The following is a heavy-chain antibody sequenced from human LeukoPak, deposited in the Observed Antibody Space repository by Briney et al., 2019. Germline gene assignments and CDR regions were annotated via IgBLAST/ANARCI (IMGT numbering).Heavy chain of an antibody. V-gene: IGHV3-21*01. Sequence: GGSLRLSCAASGFTFSSYSMNWVRQAPGKGLEWVSSISSSSSYIYYADSVKGRFTISRDNSKNTLYLQMNSLRTEDTAVYSCAKDGIYARITKPTGYWGQGTLVTVSS. CDR1: GFTFSSYS. D-gene: IGHD3-10*01. CDR2: ISSSSSYI. J-gene: IGHJ4*02. CDR3: AKDGIYARITKPTGY.